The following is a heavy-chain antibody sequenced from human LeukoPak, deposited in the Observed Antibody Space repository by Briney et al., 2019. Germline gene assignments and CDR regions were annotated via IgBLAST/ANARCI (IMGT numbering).Heavy chain of an antibody. D-gene: IGHD1-1*01. J-gene: IGHJ4*02. CDR3: ATGTRGYNWNEPDLGY. CDR2: FDPEDGET. V-gene: IGHV1-24*01. Sequence: ASVKVSCKVSGYTLTELSMHWVRQAPGKGLEWMGGFDPEDGETIYAQKFQGRVTMTEDTSTDTAYMELSSLRSEDTAVYYCATGTRGYNWNEPDLGYWGQGTLVTVSS. CDR1: GYTLTELS.